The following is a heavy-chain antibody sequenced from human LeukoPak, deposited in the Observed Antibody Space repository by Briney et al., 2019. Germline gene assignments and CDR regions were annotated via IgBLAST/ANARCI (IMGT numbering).Heavy chain of an antibody. CDR3: ARDKPHFDY. J-gene: IGHJ4*02. CDR2: ISYDGSNK. CDR1: GVTFSNCA. Sequence: GRSLRLSCGATGVTFSNCAVHGGRQAPGKGLEWVAVISYDGSNKYYADPVKGRFTISRDNSKNTLYLQMNSLRAEDTAVYYCARDKPHFDYWGQGTLVTVSS. V-gene: IGHV3-30-3*01.